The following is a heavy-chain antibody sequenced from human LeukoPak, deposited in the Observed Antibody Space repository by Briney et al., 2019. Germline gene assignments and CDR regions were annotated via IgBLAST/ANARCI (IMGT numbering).Heavy chain of an antibody. Sequence: PGGSLRLSCAASGFAFSYYAMSWVRQAPGKGLEWVSGISGSSNTHYTDSVKGRFTISRDNSKSTLDLQMNSLRVEDTALYYCAKDIYSAYDLARAFDFWGQGTLVTVST. D-gene: IGHD5-12*01. V-gene: IGHV3-23*01. J-gene: IGHJ4*01. CDR1: GFAFSYYA. CDR3: AKDIYSAYDLARAFDF. CDR2: ISGSSNT.